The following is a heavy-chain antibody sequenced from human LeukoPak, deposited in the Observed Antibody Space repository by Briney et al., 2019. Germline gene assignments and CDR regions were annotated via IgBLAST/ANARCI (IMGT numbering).Heavy chain of an antibody. CDR1: GYTFTSYH. CDR3: ARDWNLIYCSSTSCYDKYNYYYYGKDV. CDR2: INPSGGST. Sequence: ASVKVSCKASGYTFTSYHMHWVRQAPGQGLEWMGIINPSGGSTSYAQKFQGRVTMTRDTSTSTVYMELSSLRSEDTAVYYCARDWNLIYCSSTSCYDKYNYYYYGKDVWGQGTTVAVSS. D-gene: IGHD2-2*01. V-gene: IGHV1-46*01. J-gene: IGHJ6*02.